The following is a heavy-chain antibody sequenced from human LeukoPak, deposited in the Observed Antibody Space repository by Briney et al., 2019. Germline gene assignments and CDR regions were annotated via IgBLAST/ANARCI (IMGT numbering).Heavy chain of an antibody. V-gene: IGHV3-7*01. Sequence: PGGSLRLPCAASGFTLSDYWMNWVRQAPGKGLEWVANINLPGSVKLHVDSVEGRFTISRDNAKNSLFLQMTSLKVEDTAVYYCAAWGLYNYWGQGTLVTVSS. CDR1: GFTLSDYW. J-gene: IGHJ4*02. D-gene: IGHD7-27*01. CDR3: AAWGLYNY. CDR2: INLPGSVK.